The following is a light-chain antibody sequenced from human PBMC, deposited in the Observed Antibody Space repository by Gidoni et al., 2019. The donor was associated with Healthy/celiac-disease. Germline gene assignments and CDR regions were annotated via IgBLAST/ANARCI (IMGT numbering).Light chain of an antibody. J-gene: IGLJ2*01. Sequence: SYELTQPPSVSVSPGQTASITCSGDQLGDKYACWYQQKPGQSPVLVIYQDSKRPSGIPERFSGSNSGNTATLTISGTQAMDEADYYCQAWDSSRDVVFGGGTKLTVL. CDR1: QLGDKY. CDR2: QDS. V-gene: IGLV3-1*01. CDR3: QAWDSSRDVV.